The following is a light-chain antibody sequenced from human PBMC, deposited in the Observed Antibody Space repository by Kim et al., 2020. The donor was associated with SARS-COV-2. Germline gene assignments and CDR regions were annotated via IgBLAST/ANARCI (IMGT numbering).Light chain of an antibody. CDR2: YDS. CDR1: NIGSKS. V-gene: IGLV3-21*04. CDR3: QVWDSSSDNWV. J-gene: IGLJ3*02. Sequence: SYELTRPPSVSVAPGKTARITCGGNNIGSKSVHWYQQKPGQAPVLVIYYDSDRPSGIPERFSGSNSGNTATLTISRVEAGDEADYYCQVWDSSSDNWVFGGGTQLTVL.